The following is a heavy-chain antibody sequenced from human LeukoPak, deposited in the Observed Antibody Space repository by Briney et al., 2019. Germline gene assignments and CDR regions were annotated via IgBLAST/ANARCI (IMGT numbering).Heavy chain of an antibody. V-gene: IGHV4-59*01. CDR3: ARTELDGHTSH. D-gene: IGHD5-24*01. CDR1: GGSITSYF. CDR2: IYYSGST. Sequence: SETLSLTCTVSGGSITSYFWTWIRQPPGKGLEWIGYIYYSGSTKYNPSLKSRVTISVDTSKNQFSLKLGSVTAADTAVYYCARTELDGHTSHWGQGTLVTVSS. J-gene: IGHJ4*02.